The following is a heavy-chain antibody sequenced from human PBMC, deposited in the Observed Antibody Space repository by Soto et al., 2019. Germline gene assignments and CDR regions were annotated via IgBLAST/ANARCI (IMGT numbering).Heavy chain of an antibody. CDR1: GGSFSGYY. Sequence: SETLSLTCAVYGGSFSGYYWSWIRQPPGKGLEWIGEINHSGSTNYNPSLKSRVTISVDTSKNQFSLKLSSVTAADTAVYYCARGFYSNLYYYYGMDVWGQGTTVTVSS. CDR2: INHSGST. D-gene: IGHD4-4*01. J-gene: IGHJ6*02. CDR3: ARGFYSNLYYYYGMDV. V-gene: IGHV4-34*01.